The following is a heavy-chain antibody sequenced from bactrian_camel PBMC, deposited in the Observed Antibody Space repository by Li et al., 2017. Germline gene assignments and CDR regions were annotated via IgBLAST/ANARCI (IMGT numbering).Heavy chain of an antibody. CDR2: IYGDAGST. J-gene: IGHJ7*01. Sequence: DVQLVESGGGSVQAGGSLTLACSVSGYTYSGDCMAWFRQVPGNEREGLATIYGDAGSTYYADSVKGRFTISQDNAKKTLYLQMNNLKPEDTARYVCGHSRRAGTGYCNPRLRPFYGMDTWGEGTQVTVS. D-gene: IGHD2*01. CDR1: GYTYSGDC. V-gene: IGHV3S59*01.